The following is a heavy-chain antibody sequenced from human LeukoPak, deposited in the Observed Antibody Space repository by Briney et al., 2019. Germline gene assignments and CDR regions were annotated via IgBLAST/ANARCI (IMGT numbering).Heavy chain of an antibody. J-gene: IGHJ6*04. CDR1: GFTFSSYA. CDR2: NSGSGGST. CDR3: AKCVDDFYYYGMDV. V-gene: IGHV3-23*01. Sequence: GGSLRLSCAASGFTFSSYAMSWVRQAPGKGLEWVSANSGSGGSTYYADSVKGRFTISRDNSKNTLYLQMNSLRAEDTAVYYCAKCVDDFYYYGMDVWGKGTTVTVSS.